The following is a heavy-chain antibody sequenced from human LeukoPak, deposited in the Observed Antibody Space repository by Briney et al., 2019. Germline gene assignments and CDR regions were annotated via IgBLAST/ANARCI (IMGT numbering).Heavy chain of an antibody. D-gene: IGHD5-24*01. Sequence: GGSLRLSCAASGFTVSSNYMSWVRQAPGKGLEWVSVIYGGGNIYYADSVKGRFTISRDNSKNTLYLQMNSLRAEDTAVYYCARGAGYNYPYYFDYWGQGTLVTVSS. CDR1: GFTVSSNY. CDR3: ARGAGYNYPYYFDY. J-gene: IGHJ4*02. V-gene: IGHV3-53*01. CDR2: IYGGGNI.